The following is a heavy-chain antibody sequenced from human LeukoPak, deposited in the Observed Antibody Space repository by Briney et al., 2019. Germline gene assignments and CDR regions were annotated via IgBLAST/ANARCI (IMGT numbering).Heavy chain of an antibody. V-gene: IGHV1-69*06. CDR2: IIPIFGTA. D-gene: IGHD3-3*01. CDR1: GGTFSSYA. J-gene: IGHJ6*03. CDR3: AIDESYDFWSGYPYYYYYMDV. Sequence: SVKVSCKASGGTFSSYAISWVRQAPGQGLEWMGGIIPIFGTANYAQKFQGRVTITADKSTSTAYMELNSLRSEDTAVYYCAIDESYDFWSGYPYYYYYMDVWGKGTTVTVSS.